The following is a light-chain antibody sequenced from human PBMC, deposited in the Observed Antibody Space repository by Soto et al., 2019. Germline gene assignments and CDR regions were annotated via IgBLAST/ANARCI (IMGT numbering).Light chain of an antibody. CDR3: SSYTRTSTLCG. CDR1: SSDIVGYTY. Sequence: QSALTQPASVSGSPGQSITISCTGTSSDIVGYTYVSWYQQLPGKVPKLIIYDVSNPPSGVSERCSGSKSGNAASLTISRLQAEDEADYYCSSYTRTSTLCGFGTGTKLTVL. J-gene: IGLJ1*01. CDR2: DVS. V-gene: IGLV2-14*03.